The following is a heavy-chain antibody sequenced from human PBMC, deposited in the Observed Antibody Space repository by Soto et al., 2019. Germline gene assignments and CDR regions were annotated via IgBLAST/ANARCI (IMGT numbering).Heavy chain of an antibody. Sequence: SETLSLTCTVSGGSVSGYYWSWIRQTPGKGLEWIGYIFYRGNTLYNPSLQSRVTISVDTSQNRFALSLSSVTAADTAVYYCTRHAIIPKLQYGMDVWGQGASVTVSS. CDR3: TRHAIIPKLQYGMDV. V-gene: IGHV4-59*02. CDR1: GGSVSGYY. D-gene: IGHD2-2*01. CDR2: IFYRGNT. J-gene: IGHJ6*02.